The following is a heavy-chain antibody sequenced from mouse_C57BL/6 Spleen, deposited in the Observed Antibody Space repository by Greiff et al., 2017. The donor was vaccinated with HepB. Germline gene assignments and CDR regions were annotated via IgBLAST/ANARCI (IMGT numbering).Heavy chain of an antibody. CDR2: IYPGDGDT. CDR3: ARHSTGIITSMDY. J-gene: IGHJ4*01. Sequence: VQLQQSGAELVKPGASVKISCKASGYAFSSYWMNWVKQRPGKGLEWIGQIYPGDGDTNYNGKFKGKATLTADKSSSTAYMQLSSLTSEDSAVYFCARHSTGIITSMDYWGQGTSVTVSS. CDR1: GYAFSSYW. D-gene: IGHD1-2*01. V-gene: IGHV1-80*01.